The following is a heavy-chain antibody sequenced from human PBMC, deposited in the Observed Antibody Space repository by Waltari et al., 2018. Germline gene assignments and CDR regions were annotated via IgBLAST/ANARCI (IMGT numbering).Heavy chain of an antibody. V-gene: IGHV4-38-2*01. J-gene: IGHJ4*02. D-gene: IGHD6-19*01. CDR1: GYSITSDYY. CDR3: TRAIGDSGWPRYFDH. Sequence: QVQLQESGPGLVKPSETLSLTCAVSGYSITSDYYWGWIRQPPGKGLEWIGGVYHSGRAYYNPSLKSRLTISVDTSKNQFSLKLTSVTAADTAVYYCTRAIGDSGWPRYFDHWGQGTLVTASS. CDR2: VYHSGRA.